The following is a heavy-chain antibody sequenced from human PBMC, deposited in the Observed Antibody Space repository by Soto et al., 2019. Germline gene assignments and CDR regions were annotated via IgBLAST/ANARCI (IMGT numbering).Heavy chain of an antibody. J-gene: IGHJ4*02. Sequence: ASLKVSCNASNDSFSSHFIHWVRQAPGEGLEWMGIINPCPNSARYSKEFQGRLTLTSDMTSRTVYMQLSNLRSYDTAVYYCAGASSRDCPGVASXWGQGTLLTVSX. V-gene: IGHV1-46*01. D-gene: IGHD5-12*01. CDR3: AGASSRDCPGVASX. CDR1: NDSFSSHF. CDR2: INPCPNSA.